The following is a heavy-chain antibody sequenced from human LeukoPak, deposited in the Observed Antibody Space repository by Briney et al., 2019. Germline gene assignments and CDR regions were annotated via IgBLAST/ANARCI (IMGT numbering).Heavy chain of an antibody. CDR3: ARVGSFGDFYY. V-gene: IGHV4-31*03. D-gene: IGHD3-10*01. Sequence: PSQTLSLTCTVSGDSISSGGFYWSWIRQHPGKGLEWIGYIYYSGSTYYNPSLKSRVNISVDTSKNRFSLKLGSVTAADTAVYYCARVGSFGDFYYWGQGALVTVSS. CDR1: GDSISSGGFY. J-gene: IGHJ4*02. CDR2: IYYSGST.